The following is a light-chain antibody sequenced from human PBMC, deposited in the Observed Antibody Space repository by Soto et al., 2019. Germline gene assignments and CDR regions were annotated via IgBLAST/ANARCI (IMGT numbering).Light chain of an antibody. CDR2: EVN. V-gene: IGLV2-8*01. Sequence: QSALTQPPSASGSPGQSVTISCTGTSSDIGGYNFVSWYQQHPGKAPKLIIYEVNKRPSGVPDRFSGSKSGNTASLTVSGLQADDEGASYCRSYAGTNNLGVFGGGTKLTVL. CDR1: SSDIGGYNF. CDR3: RSYAGTNNLGV. J-gene: IGLJ3*02.